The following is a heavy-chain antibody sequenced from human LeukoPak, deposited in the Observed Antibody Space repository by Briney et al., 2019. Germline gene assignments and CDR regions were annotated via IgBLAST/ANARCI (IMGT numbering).Heavy chain of an antibody. Sequence: GGSLRLSCEASGFTFSDYWMHWVRQAPGKGLVWVSRIDSDGRSTTYADSVKGRFTVSRDNAKNTLYLQMNSLRAEDTAMYYCARDSDVHCSGGRCTNFDYWGQGILVTVSS. CDR3: ARDSDVHCSGGRCTNFDY. CDR2: IDSDGRST. CDR1: GFTFSDYW. D-gene: IGHD2-15*01. J-gene: IGHJ4*02. V-gene: IGHV3-74*01.